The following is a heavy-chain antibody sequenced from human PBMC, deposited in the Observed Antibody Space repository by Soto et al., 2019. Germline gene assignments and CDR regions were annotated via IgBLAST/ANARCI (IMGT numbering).Heavy chain of an antibody. D-gene: IGHD3-22*01. V-gene: IGHV3-23*01. CDR3: SRVAFENYYDSSGSLEYFQH. Sequence: GGSLRLSCAASGFTFSSYDMHWVRQAPGKGLEWVSAISGSGGSTYYAESVKGRFTISRDNSKNTLYLQMNSLRSEDTAVYYCSRVAFENYYDSSGSLEYFQHWGQGTLVTVSS. CDR1: GFTFSSYD. J-gene: IGHJ1*01. CDR2: ISGSGGST.